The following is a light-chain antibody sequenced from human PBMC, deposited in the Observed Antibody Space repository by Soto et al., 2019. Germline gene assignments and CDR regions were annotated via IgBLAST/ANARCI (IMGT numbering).Light chain of an antibody. CDR3: SLYLGAKTSV. V-gene: IGLV2-23*01. Sequence: SALSHPCCWSVCPGHCITMSCTGTSGFVGSFSLVSWYQQHPGKAPKVMISEGHRRHSGVPDRFSGSTSVNSASLPISGLKDDDEDHYQRSLYLGAKTSVLGNGKKVNVL. CDR1: SGFVGSFSL. J-gene: IGLJ1*01. CDR2: EGH.